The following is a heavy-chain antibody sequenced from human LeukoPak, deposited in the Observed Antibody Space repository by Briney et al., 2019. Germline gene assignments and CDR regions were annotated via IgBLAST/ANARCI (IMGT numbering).Heavy chain of an antibody. CDR2: ISAYSGKT. Sequence: ASVKVSCTASGYTFSNYGITWVRQAPGQGLEWMGWISAYSGKTNSAQKLQGRVTFTTDTSTSTAYMELRSLRFDDTAVYYCVRLTAYSGYVLMGFEYWGQGTLVTVSS. J-gene: IGHJ4*02. CDR3: VRLTAYSGYVLMGFEY. D-gene: IGHD5-12*01. V-gene: IGHV1-18*01. CDR1: GYTFSNYG.